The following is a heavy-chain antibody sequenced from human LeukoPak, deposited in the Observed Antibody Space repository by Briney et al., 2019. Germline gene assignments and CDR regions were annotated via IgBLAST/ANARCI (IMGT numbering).Heavy chain of an antibody. J-gene: IGHJ4*02. Sequence: FTLXXAWMNWVRQAPGXXVXGVGLIKSKTNGETRDYAAPGKGRFTISRDDSXNTLYLQMNRLKNEDTTVYXXXXXVXXXXPTWGQXTXVTVSS. CDR3: XXXVXXXXPT. CDR1: FTLXXAW. CDR2: IKSKTNGETR. V-gene: IGHV3-15*01.